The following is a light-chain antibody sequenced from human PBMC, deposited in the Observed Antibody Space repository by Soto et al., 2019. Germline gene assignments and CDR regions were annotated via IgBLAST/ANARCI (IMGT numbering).Light chain of an antibody. CDR3: QQTYSSPLT. Sequence: DIQMTQSPSSLSASVGDRVTITCRASQAISTYLNWYQQKPGKAPNLLIYAASSLQSGVPSRFNGIGSGTDFTLTITTLEPEDFATYYCQQTYSSPLTFGPGTKVDI. CDR2: AAS. CDR1: QAISTY. J-gene: IGKJ3*01. V-gene: IGKV1-39*01.